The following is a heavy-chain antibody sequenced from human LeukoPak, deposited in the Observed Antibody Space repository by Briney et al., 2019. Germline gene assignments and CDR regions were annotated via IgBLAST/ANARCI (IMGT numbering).Heavy chain of an antibody. CDR2: ISSSSSYI. Sequence: GGSLRLSCAASGFTFSDSSIHWVRQAPGKGLEWVSSISSSSSYIYYADSVKGRFTISRDNAKNSLYLQMNSLRAEDTAVYYCVPYTRNDAFDIWGQGTMVTVSS. CDR3: VPYTRNDAFDI. V-gene: IGHV3-21*01. D-gene: IGHD3-16*01. J-gene: IGHJ3*02. CDR1: GFTFSDSS.